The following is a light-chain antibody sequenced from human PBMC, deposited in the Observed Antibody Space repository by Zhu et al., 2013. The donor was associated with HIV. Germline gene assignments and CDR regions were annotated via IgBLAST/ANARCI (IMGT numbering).Light chain of an antibody. V-gene: IGKV1-39*01. J-gene: IGKJ1*01. CDR2: TAS. CDR3: QQTYNTPWT. CDR1: QSISSY. Sequence: DIQMTQSPSSLSASVGDRVTITCRASQSISSYLNWYQQKPGKAPKLLIYTASNLQSGVPSRFSGSGSGTDFTLTISSLQPEDFASYYCQQTYNTPWTFGKGPRW.